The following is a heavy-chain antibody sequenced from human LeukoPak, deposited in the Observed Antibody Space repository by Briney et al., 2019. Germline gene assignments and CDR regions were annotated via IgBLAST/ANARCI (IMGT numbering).Heavy chain of an antibody. D-gene: IGHD3-10*01. CDR2: INRSGST. CDR1: GDSISGYH. J-gene: IGHJ2*01. CDR3: ARRRYYGSGSSWYFDL. Sequence: SETLSLTCGVYGDSISGYHWTYIRQPPGKGLEWIGEINRSGSTNYNPSLKSRVTISLDTSKNQFSLRLNSVTAADTAVFYCARRRYYGSGSSWYFDLWGRGTLVTVSS. V-gene: IGHV4-34*01.